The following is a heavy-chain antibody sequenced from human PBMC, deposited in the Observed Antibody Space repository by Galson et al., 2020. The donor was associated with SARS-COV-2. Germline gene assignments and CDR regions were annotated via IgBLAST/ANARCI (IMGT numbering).Heavy chain of an antibody. CDR1: GYTFTAYY. CDR2: VNPNSGDT. J-gene: IGHJ4*02. D-gene: IGHD6-13*01. V-gene: IGHV1-2*02. Sequence: ASVKVSCKASGYTFTAYYMHWVRQAPGQGLEWMGWVNPNSGDTKYKEKFTGRVSMTRDTSSNTAYMELSGLTYDDTAFYYCARDRISAPDDFDGWGQGTLVTVS. CDR3: ARDRISAPDDFDG.